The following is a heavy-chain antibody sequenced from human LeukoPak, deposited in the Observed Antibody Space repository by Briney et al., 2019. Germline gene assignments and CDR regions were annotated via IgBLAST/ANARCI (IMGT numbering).Heavy chain of an antibody. V-gene: IGHV4-34*01. CDR3: ARHIRARYCSGGSCPSYFDY. Sequence: PSETLSLTCAVYGGSFSGYYWSWIRQPPGKGLEWIGEINHSGSTNYNPSLKSRVTISVDTSKNQFSLKLSSVTAADTAVYYCARHIRARYCSGGSCPSYFDYWGQGTLVTVSS. CDR1: GGSFSGYY. J-gene: IGHJ4*02. D-gene: IGHD2-15*01. CDR2: INHSGST.